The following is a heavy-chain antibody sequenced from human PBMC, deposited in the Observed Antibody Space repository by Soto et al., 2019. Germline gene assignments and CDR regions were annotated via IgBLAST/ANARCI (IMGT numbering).Heavy chain of an antibody. CDR1: GGSISSSNW. V-gene: IGHV4-4*02. CDR2: IYHSGST. Sequence: SETLSLTCAVSGGSISSSNWWSWVRQSPGKGLEWIGEIYHSGSTNYNPSLKSRVTISVDTSKNQFSLKLSSVTAADTAVYYCARHTPAISISDHWGQGTLVTVSS. CDR3: ARHTPAISISDH. J-gene: IGHJ4*02. D-gene: IGHD2-15*01.